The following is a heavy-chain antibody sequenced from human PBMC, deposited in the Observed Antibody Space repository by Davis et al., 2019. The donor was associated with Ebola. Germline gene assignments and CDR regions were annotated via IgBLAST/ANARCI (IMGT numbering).Heavy chain of an antibody. V-gene: IGHV3-7*04. Sequence: PGGSLRLSCAASGSCSLMTWVRQAPGKGLEWVANIKEDGSEKYYVDSVKGRFTISRDNAENSLYLQMNSLRAEDTAVYCCARGYYYDGSGYYLTYGMDVWGQGTTVTVSS. CDR3: ARGYYYDGSGYYLTYGMDV. CDR1: GSCSL. D-gene: IGHD3-22*01. J-gene: IGHJ6*02. CDR2: IKEDGSEK.